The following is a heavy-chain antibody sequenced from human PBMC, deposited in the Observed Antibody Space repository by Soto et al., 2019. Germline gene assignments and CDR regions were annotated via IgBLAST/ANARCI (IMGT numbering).Heavy chain of an antibody. V-gene: IGHV4-34*01. J-gene: IGHJ4*02. CDR1: GGSFSGYY. D-gene: IGHD6-13*01. CDR3: ARRRSRSWYGLAY. Sequence: QVQLQQWGAGLLKPSETLSLTCAVYGGSFSGYYWSWIRQPPGKGLEWIGEINHSGSTNYNPSLTSRVTISVATSKHHFSLKLSSVTAADTAVYYFARRRSRSWYGLAYWGQGTLVTVSS. CDR2: INHSGST.